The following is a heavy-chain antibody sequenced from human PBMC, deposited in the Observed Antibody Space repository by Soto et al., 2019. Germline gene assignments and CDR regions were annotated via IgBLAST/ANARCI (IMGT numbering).Heavy chain of an antibody. CDR1: GFTFSSYA. CDR3: AKDQGNYYGSGSYVDWFDP. J-gene: IGHJ5*02. Sequence: EVQLLESGGGLVQPGGSLRLSCAASGFTFSSYAMSWVRQAPGKGLEWVSAISGSGGSTYYADSVKGRFTISRDNSKNTLYLQMNSLRAEDTAVYYCAKDQGNYYGSGSYVDWFDPWGQGTLVTVSS. V-gene: IGHV3-23*01. CDR2: ISGSGGST. D-gene: IGHD3-10*01.